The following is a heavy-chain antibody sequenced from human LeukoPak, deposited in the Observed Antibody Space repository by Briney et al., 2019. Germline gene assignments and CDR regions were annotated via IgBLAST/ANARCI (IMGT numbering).Heavy chain of an antibody. CDR1: GFIFGDYA. D-gene: IGHD1-26*01. J-gene: IGHJ5*02. Sequence: GGSLRLSCEASGFIFGDYAMSWVRQAPGKGPEWVSAITGSGGNTYYTDSVKGRFTISRDSSKNTLFLQMNSLRVEDTAIYYCAKDSYSGTYYAATWGQGTLVTVSS. CDR3: AKDSYSGTYYAAT. V-gene: IGHV3-23*01. CDR2: ITGSGGNT.